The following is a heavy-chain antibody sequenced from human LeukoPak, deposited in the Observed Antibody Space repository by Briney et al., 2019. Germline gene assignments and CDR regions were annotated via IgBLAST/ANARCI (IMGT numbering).Heavy chain of an antibody. J-gene: IGHJ6*02. V-gene: IGHV1-2*02. CDR3: ARGGYYGSGSYYNAHYGMDV. CDR1: GYTFTGYS. CDR2: INPNSGGT. D-gene: IGHD3-10*01. Sequence: ASVKVSCKASGYTFTGYSMHWVRQAPGQGLEWMGWINPNSGGTNYAQKFQGRVTMTRDTSISTAYMELSRLRSDDTAVYYCARGGYYGSGSYYNAHYGMDVWGQGTTVTVSS.